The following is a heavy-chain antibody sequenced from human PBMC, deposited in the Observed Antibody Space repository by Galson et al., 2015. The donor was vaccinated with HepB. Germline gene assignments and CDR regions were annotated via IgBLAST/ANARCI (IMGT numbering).Heavy chain of an antibody. Sequence: LSLTCTVSGGSISSSSYYWGWIRQPPGKGLEWVGSIYYGGSTYYNPSLKSRVTISVDTSKNQFSLKLSSVTAADTAVYYCAREGPRVVRGVRGWFDPWGQGTLVTVSS. V-gene: IGHV4-39*07. D-gene: IGHD3-10*01. CDR3: AREGPRVVRGVRGWFDP. CDR2: IYYGGST. J-gene: IGHJ5*02. CDR1: GGSISSSSYY.